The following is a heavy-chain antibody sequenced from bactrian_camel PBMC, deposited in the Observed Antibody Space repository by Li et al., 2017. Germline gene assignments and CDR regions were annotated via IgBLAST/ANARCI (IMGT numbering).Heavy chain of an antibody. D-gene: IGHD4*01. V-gene: IGHV3S53*01. CDR2: IHSDGST. Sequence: HVQLVESGGGSVQAGGSLRLSCAASGATWSVACMGWFRQAPGKEREGVAAIHSDGSTTYADSVKGRFAISCDNAKNTVYLQMNSLKPEDTAVYYCAARPEWPGDDDHPCSSFLRYWGQGTQV. CDR3: AARPEWPGDDDHPCSSFLRY. CDR1: GATWSVAC. J-gene: IGHJ4*01.